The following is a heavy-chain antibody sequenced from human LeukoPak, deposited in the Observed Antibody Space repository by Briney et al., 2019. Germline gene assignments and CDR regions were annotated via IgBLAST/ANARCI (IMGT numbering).Heavy chain of an antibody. CDR1: GFTFNSYA. CDR3: ARDRRYCSGGSCYFDYFFDY. J-gene: IGHJ4*02. D-gene: IGHD2-15*01. V-gene: IGHV3-30-3*01. Sequence: GVSLRLSCTASGFTFNSYAVHWVRQAPGKGLEWVAVISYDGSINFYAASVKGRFTISRDNSKNTLYLQMNSLRAEDTALYFCARDRRYCSGGSCYFDYFFDYWGQGTLVTVSS. CDR2: ISYDGSIN.